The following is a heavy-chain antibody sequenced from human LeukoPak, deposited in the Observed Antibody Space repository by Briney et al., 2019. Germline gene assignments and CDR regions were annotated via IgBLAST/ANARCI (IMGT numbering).Heavy chain of an antibody. V-gene: IGHV3-21*01. CDR1: GFTFSSYS. Sequence: GGSLRLSCAASGFTFSSYSMNWVRQAPGKGLEWVSSISSSSSYIYYADSVKGRFTISRDNAKNSLYLQMNSLRAEDTAVYYCARAGRDGYNKYYFDYWGQGTLVTVSS. CDR2: ISSSSSYI. CDR3: ARAGRDGYNKYYFDY. D-gene: IGHD5-24*01. J-gene: IGHJ4*02.